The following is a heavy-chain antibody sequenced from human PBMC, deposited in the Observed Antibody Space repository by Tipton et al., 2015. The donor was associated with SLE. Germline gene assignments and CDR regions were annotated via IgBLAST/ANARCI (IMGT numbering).Heavy chain of an antibody. V-gene: IGHV4-31*03. D-gene: IGHD3-3*01. Sequence: TLSLTCTVSGGSISSGDYYWSWIRQHPGKGLEWIEYIYYSGSTYYNPSLKSRLTISLDTPKNQFSLKLSSVTAADTAVYYCARAPSRFLEWPNWGQGTLVTVSS. J-gene: IGHJ4*02. CDR1: GGSISSGDYY. CDR3: ARAPSRFLEWPN. CDR2: IYYSGST.